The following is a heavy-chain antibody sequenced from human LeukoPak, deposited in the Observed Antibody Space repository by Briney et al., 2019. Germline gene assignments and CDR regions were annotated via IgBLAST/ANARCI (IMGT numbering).Heavy chain of an antibody. CDR1: GFTFSSYA. D-gene: IGHD3-22*01. CDR2: ISGSGGST. J-gene: IGHJ4*02. Sequence: GGSLRLSCAASGFTFSSYAMSWVRQAPGKGLEWVSAISGSGGSTYYADSVKGRFTISRDNSKNTLYLQMNSVRAEDTAVYYCANNDYYDSSGYSFWGQGTLVTVSS. CDR3: ANNDYYDSSGYSF. V-gene: IGHV3-23*01.